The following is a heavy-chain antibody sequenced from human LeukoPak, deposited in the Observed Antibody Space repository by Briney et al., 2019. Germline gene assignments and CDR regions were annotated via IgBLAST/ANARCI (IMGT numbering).Heavy chain of an antibody. CDR2: ISSSGGGT. CDR3: EKVECSSTTCYAATGFDC. CDR1: GFTFSSYD. D-gene: IGHD2-2*01. J-gene: IGHJ4*02. V-gene: IGHV3-23*01. Sequence: PGGSLRLSCAASGFTFSSYDVTWVRQAPGKGLEWVSAISSSGGGTYYADSVKGRFTISRDNSKNTLYLQMNSLRAEETAVYFCEKVECSSTTCYAATGFDCSGQGTLVTVSS.